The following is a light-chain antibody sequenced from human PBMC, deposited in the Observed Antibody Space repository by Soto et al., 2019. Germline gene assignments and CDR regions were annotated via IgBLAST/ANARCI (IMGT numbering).Light chain of an antibody. J-gene: IGKJ4*01. V-gene: IGKV3-15*01. CDR2: AAS. CDR3: QQYDNWPPLT. CDR1: QSVTSS. Sequence: EIVMTQSPATVAVFPGERATLSCRASQSVTSSVAWYQQKPGQAPKLLIYAASTRAKGISDRFSGSGSGTEFTLAISGLQSEDFAVYYCQQYDNWPPLTFGGGTKVDIK.